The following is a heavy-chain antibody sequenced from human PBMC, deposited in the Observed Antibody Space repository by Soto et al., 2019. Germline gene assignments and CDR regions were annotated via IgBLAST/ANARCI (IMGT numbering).Heavy chain of an antibody. D-gene: IGHD6-19*01. CDR2: IFYSGVT. Sequence: SETLSLTCTVCGGSISGYYCTWIRQPPWKGLEWIGYIFYSGVTNYNPSLKSRVTLSVDTSKKQFSLKLRSVTAADTAVYYCARVGSSGCSPDYSGRRTLVAFCS. CDR1: GGSISGYY. CDR3: ARVGSSGCSPDY. V-gene: IGHV4-59*01. J-gene: IGHJ4*02.